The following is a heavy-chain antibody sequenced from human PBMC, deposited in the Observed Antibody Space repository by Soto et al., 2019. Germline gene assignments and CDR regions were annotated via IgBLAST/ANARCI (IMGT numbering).Heavy chain of an antibody. Sequence: HVQLVESGGGVVQPGRSLRLSCAASGFTFSDEGMHWVRQAPGKGLEWVTVISDDGTNEYYADAVKGRFTISRDNFKNTLYLQINSLRAEDTAVYYCATDRGRGYVGSGGFDYWGQGILVTVSS. D-gene: IGHD1-26*01. CDR3: ATDRGRGYVGSGGFDY. CDR1: GFTFSDEG. J-gene: IGHJ4*02. V-gene: IGHV3-30*03. CDR2: ISDDGTNE.